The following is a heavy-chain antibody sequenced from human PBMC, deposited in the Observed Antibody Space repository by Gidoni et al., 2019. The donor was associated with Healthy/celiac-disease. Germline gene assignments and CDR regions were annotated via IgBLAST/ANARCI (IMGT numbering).Heavy chain of an antibody. Sequence: EVQLVESGGGLVQPGGSLRLSCAASGFTFRSYWMRWVRQAPGKGLEWVANIKQDGSEKYYVDSVKGRFTISRDNAKNSLYLQMNSLRAEDTAVYYCARDVLVAGYVWGSYRYPGGSDYWGQGTLVTVSS. CDR2: IKQDGSEK. V-gene: IGHV3-7*01. D-gene: IGHD3-16*02. CDR3: ARDVLVAGYVWGSYRYPGGSDY. J-gene: IGHJ4*02. CDR1: GFTFRSYW.